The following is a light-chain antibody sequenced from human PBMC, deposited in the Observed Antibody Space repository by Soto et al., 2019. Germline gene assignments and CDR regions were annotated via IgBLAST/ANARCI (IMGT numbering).Light chain of an antibody. V-gene: IGKV3-11*01. CDR2: DAS. J-gene: IGKJ5*01. CDR3: QKYGSSSIT. Sequence: DIVLTQSPATMSLSPWERANLSCRASQSVSSYLAWYQQKPGQAPRLLIYDASNRATGIPARFSGSGSGTDFTLTIGRLEPEEFAVYYCQKYGSSSITVGQGTRLEIK. CDR1: QSVSSY.